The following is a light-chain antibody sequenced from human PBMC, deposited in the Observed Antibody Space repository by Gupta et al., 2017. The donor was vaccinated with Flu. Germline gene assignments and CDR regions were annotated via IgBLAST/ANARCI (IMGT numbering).Light chain of an antibody. J-gene: IGLJ2*01. CDR3: QVWDSSTGV. Sequence: SGDKLGDKFAWWYQQKPGRSPTLVLYQDTKRPPGIPERFSGSSSGHSATRTISGTQAMDEADYCCQVWDSSTGVFGGGTKVPVL. CDR2: QDT. V-gene: IGLV3-1*01. CDR1: KLGDKF.